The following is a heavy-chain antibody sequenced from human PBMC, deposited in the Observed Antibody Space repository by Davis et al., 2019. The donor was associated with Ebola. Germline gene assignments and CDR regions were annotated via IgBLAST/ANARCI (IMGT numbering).Heavy chain of an antibody. D-gene: IGHD1-26*01. CDR1: GFTFSSYT. CDR2: ISYDGSNK. V-gene: IGHV3-30*04. CDR3: ARDLGIVGATEYFDY. J-gene: IGHJ4*02. Sequence: PGGSLRLSCAASGFTFSSYTMHWVRQAPGKGLEWVAVISYDGSNKYYADSVKGRFTISRDNSKNTLCLQMNSLRTEDTAVYYCARDLGIVGATEYFDYWGQGTLVTVSS.